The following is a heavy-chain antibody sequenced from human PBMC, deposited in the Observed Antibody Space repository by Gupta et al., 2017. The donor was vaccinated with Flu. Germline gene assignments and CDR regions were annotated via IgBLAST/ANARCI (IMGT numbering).Heavy chain of an antibody. V-gene: IGHV3-21*06. CDR3: ARNFLSGYYSRETYYWHFDF. CDR2: ISDTSGYI. J-gene: IGHJ2*01. Sequence: EVQLVESGGGLVQPGGSLRLSCAASGFTFSSYSMTWVRQAPGKGLEWVSSISDTSGYIHYAESLKGRFTISRDNSKNSLYLQMNSLKDEDTAVYYCARNFLSGYYSRETYYWHFDFWGRGTRVTVSS. D-gene: IGHD2-15*01. CDR1: GFTFSSYS.